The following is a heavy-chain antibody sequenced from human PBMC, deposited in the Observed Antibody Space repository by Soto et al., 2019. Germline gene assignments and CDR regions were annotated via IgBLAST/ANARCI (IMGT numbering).Heavy chain of an antibody. CDR1: GGSISSSSYY. J-gene: IGHJ6*02. CDR2: IYYSGST. D-gene: IGHD3-9*01. Sequence: SETLSLTCPVSGGSISSSSYYWGWIRHPPGKGLEWIGSIYYSGSTYYNQSLKSRVTISVDTSKNQFSLKLSSVTAADTAVYYCGTYYDILTGADYYYYGMDVWGQGTTDT. V-gene: IGHV4-39*01. CDR3: GTYYDILTGADYYYYGMDV.